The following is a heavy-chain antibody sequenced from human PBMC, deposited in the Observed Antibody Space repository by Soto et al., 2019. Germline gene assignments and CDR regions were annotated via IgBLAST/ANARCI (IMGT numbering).Heavy chain of an antibody. CDR3: ARDLGGDYGDYIYYFDY. J-gene: IGHJ4*02. D-gene: IGHD4-17*01. CDR2: ISSSSSYI. Sequence: EVQLVESGGGLVKPGGSLRLSCAASGSTFSSYSMNWVRQAPGKGLEWVSSISSSSSYIYYADSVKGRFTISRDNAKNSLYLQMNSLRAEDTAVYYCARDLGGDYGDYIYYFDYWGQGTLVTVSS. CDR1: GSTFSSYS. V-gene: IGHV3-21*01.